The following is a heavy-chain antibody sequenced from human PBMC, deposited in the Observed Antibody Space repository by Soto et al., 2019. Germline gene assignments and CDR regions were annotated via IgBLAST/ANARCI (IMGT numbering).Heavy chain of an antibody. V-gene: IGHV3-30-3*01. CDR1: GFTFSSYA. J-gene: IGHJ4*02. D-gene: IGHD5-12*01. CDR3: ATGHKYSGYDLDY. CDR2: ISYDGSNK. Sequence: QVQLVESGGGVVQPGRSLRLFCAASGFTFSSYAMHWVRQAPGKGLEWVAVISYDGSNKYYADSVKGRFTISRDNSKNTLYLQMNSLRAEDTAVYYCATGHKYSGYDLDYWGQGTLVTVSS.